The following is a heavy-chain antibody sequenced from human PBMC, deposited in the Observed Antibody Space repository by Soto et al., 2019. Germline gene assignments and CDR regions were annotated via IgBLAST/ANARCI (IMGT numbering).Heavy chain of an antibody. Sequence: SETLCHTCTVAGGSISSSSYYWGWIRQPPGKGLEWIGSIYYSGSTYYNPSLKSRVTISVDTSKNQFSLKLSSVTAADTAVYYCARLRSRGSGSYYGDYYYYYYMDVWGKGTTVTVSS. CDR1: GGSISSSSYY. D-gene: IGHD3-10*01. CDR3: ARLRSRGSGSYYGDYYYYYYMDV. CDR2: IYYSGST. V-gene: IGHV4-39*01. J-gene: IGHJ6*03.